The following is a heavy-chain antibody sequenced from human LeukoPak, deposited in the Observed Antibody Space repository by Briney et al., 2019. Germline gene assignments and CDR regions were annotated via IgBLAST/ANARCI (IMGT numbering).Heavy chain of an antibody. D-gene: IGHD2-15*01. CDR1: GYTFTVYY. CDR2: INPNSGDT. Sequence: ASVKASCKPSGYTFTVYYMYCVRRAPGHGLECMGRINPNSGDTEYAQNSQGTVTMTRDTSISTAYMELTNLRSDDTAVYYCARGYCSGGTCYLVENWFDPWGQGTLVTVSS. V-gene: IGHV1-2*06. J-gene: IGHJ5*02. CDR3: ARGYCSGGTCYLVENWFDP.